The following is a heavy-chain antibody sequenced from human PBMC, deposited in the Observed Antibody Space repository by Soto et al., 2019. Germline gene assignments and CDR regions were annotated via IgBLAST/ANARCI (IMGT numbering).Heavy chain of an antibody. CDR2: ISRSSSYI. CDR3: AIEWDIVSGLDV. V-gene: IGHV3-21*01. D-gene: IGHD2-15*01. J-gene: IGHJ6*02. Sequence: EVQLVESGGGLVKPGGSLRLSCAASGFTFSSYSMNWVRQAPGKGLEWVSSISRSSSYIYYADSVKGRFTISRDNAKNSLDLEMNGLGAEDRAVYYCAIEWDIVSGLDVWGQGNTVTVSS. CDR1: GFTFSSYS.